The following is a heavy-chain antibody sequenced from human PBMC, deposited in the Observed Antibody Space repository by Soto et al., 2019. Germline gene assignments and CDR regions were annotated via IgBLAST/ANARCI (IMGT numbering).Heavy chain of an antibody. CDR2: IRSKAYGGTT. CDR1: GFTFGDYA. J-gene: IGHJ1*01. CDR3: PIDKEYFQH. V-gene: IGHV3-49*04. Sequence: GGSLRLSCTASGFTFGDYAMSWVRQAPGKGLEWVGFIRSKAYGGTTEYAASVKGRFTISRDDSKSIAYLQMNSLKTEDTAVYYCPIDKEYFQHWGQGTLVTVSS.